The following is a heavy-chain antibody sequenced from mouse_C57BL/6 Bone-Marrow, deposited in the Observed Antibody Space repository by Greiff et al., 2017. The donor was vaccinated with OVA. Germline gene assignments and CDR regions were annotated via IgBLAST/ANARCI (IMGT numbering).Heavy chain of an antibody. CDR3: ARRDYYGEGFAY. V-gene: IGHV5-6*01. Sequence: EVQLQESGGDLVKPGGSLKLSCAASGFTFSSYGMSWVRQTPDKRLEWVATISSGGSYTYYPDSVKGRFTISRDNAKNPLYLQMTSLKSEDTAMYYCARRDYYGEGFAYWGQGTLVTVSA. D-gene: IGHD1-2*01. CDR1: GFTFSSYG. J-gene: IGHJ3*01. CDR2: ISSGGSYT.